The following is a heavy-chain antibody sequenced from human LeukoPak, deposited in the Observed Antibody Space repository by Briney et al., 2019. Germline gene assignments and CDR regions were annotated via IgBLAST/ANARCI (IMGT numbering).Heavy chain of an antibody. CDR1: GFTFTSYA. CDR3: ATFDSSGYFRDRHVDY. D-gene: IGHD3-22*01. Sequence: GGSLRLSCADSGFTFTSYAMTWVRQAPGKGLEWVSTITGRGDSTYYADSVKGRFTISRDNSKNTLYLQMNSLRAEDTAVYYCATFDSSGYFRDRHVDYWGQGTLVTVSS. CDR2: ITGRGDST. J-gene: IGHJ4*02. V-gene: IGHV3-23*01.